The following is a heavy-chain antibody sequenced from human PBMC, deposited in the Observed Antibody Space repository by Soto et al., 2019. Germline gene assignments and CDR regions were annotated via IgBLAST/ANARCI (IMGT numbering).Heavy chain of an antibody. Sequence: PSETLSLTCSVSGVSITSYYWSWIRQSAGGGLEWMGRINTDGLSTYSPSFKSRLTMSLDTYKNQVSLRLISVTAADTAVYFCARVPVAVAATEDYYGLDVWGQGPTVTVSS. CDR3: ARVPVAVAATEDYYGLDV. J-gene: IGHJ6*02. CDR2: INTDGLS. V-gene: IGHV4-4*07. D-gene: IGHD2-15*01. CDR1: GVSITSYY.